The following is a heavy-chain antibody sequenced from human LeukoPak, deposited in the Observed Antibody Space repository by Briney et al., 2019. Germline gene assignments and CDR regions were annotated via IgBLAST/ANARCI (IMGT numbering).Heavy chain of an antibody. Sequence: GGSLRLSCAASGFSFSTYAMHWVRQAPGKGLEWVALIWHDASHTFYTDSVKGRFTISGDNSKNTLYLQMNSLRAEDTAVYYCAKVSYSYGSYYFDYWGQGTLVTVSS. V-gene: IGHV3-30*02. CDR1: GFSFSTYA. CDR2: IWHDASHT. CDR3: AKVSYSYGSYYFDY. J-gene: IGHJ4*02. D-gene: IGHD5-18*01.